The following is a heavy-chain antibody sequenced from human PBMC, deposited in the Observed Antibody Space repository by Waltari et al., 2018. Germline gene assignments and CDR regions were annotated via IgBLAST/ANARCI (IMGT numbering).Heavy chain of an antibody. V-gene: IGHV4-38-2*01. CDR3: ARVRERREGAFDI. CDR2: IYHGGRT. J-gene: IGHJ3*02. CDR1: GYSISSGYY. D-gene: IGHD1-1*01. Sequence: QVQMQESGPGLVKPAETLSLTCAVSGYSISSGYYWGGIRQPPGQGRGWVGSIYHGGRTSYNPSLKSRVTISVDTSKNQFSLKLSSVTTADTAVYYWARVRERREGAFDIWGQGTMVTVSS.